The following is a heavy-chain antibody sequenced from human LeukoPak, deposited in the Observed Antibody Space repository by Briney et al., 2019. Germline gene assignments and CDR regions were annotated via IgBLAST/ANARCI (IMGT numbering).Heavy chain of an antibody. Sequence: GGSLRLSCAASGFTFSSYAMSWVRQAPGKGLEWVSAISGSGGSTYYADSVKGRFTISRDNSKNTLYLQMNSLRAEDAAVYYCAKDIVVVPAARGNDAFDIWGQGTMVTVSS. CDR1: GFTFSSYA. V-gene: IGHV3-23*01. CDR2: ISGSGGST. J-gene: IGHJ3*02. D-gene: IGHD2-2*01. CDR3: AKDIVVVPAARGNDAFDI.